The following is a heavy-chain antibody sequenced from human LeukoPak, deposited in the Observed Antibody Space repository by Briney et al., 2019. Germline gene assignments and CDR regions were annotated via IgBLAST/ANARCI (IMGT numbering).Heavy chain of an antibody. J-gene: IGHJ4*02. CDR2: IKRKTDGGTT. CDR1: GFTFNDAW. Sequence: GGSLRLSCAASGFTFNDAWMNWVRQAPGKGLEWVGRIKRKTDGGTTDYAAPVKGRFTISRDDSKNTLYSQMNSLKTEDTAVYYCTTGNWGPHWGQGTLVTVSS. V-gene: IGHV3-15*07. CDR3: TTGNWGPH. D-gene: IGHD7-27*01.